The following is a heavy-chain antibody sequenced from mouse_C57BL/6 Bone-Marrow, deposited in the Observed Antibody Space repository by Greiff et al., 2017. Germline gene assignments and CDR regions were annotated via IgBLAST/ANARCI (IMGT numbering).Heavy chain of an antibody. Sequence: EVQVVESGGDLVKPGGSLKLSCAASGFTFSSYGMSWVRQTPDKRLEWVATISSGGSYTYYPDSVKGRFTISRDNAKNTLYLQLSSLKSEDTAMYYGASRAMVTTPYYFDYWGQGTTLTVSA. V-gene: IGHV5-6*01. CDR2: ISSGGSYT. D-gene: IGHD2-2*01. J-gene: IGHJ2*01. CDR3: ASRAMVTTPYYFDY. CDR1: GFTFSSYG.